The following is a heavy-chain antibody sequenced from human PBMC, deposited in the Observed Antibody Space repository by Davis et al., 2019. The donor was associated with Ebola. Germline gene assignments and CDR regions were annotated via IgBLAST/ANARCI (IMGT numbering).Heavy chain of an antibody. CDR3: ARELRPSVGLLRSPQGY. V-gene: IGHV1-69*13. D-gene: IGHD1-26*01. Sequence: SVTVSCKASGGAFSTYIVSWVRQAPGQGLEWMGGIIPISGIPNYAQKFQGRVTISADESTSTVYMELISLRSEDTAVYYCARELRPSVGLLRSPQGYWGQGTLVTVSS. J-gene: IGHJ4*02. CDR1: GGAFSTYI. CDR2: IIPISGIP.